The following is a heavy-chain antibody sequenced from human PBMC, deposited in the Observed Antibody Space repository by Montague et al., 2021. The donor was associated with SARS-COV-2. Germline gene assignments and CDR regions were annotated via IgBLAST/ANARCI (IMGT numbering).Heavy chain of an antibody. Sequence: SLSLSFSVSGFTFSVYTMSWVRQAPGKGLEWVAGIDPSGGRTYYSESVKGRFTIFRDNSKNTLYLQMNSLRSEDAAIYYCVKDSVHYWGQGTLVTVSS. CDR2: IDPSGGRT. J-gene: IGHJ4*02. CDR3: VKDSVHY. CDR1: GFTFSVYT. V-gene: IGHV3-23*01. D-gene: IGHD3-10*01.